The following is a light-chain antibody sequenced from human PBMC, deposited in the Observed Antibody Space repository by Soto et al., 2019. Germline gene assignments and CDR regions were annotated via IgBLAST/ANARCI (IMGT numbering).Light chain of an antibody. CDR3: SSFTGTYTRV. V-gene: IGLV2-14*01. J-gene: IGLJ3*02. CDR1: SSDIGAYDY. Sequence: QSALTQPASVSGSPGQSIIISCSGTSSDIGAYDYVSWYQQYPGKVPKLMIYQVSNRPSGVSDRFSGSKSGNTASLTISGLQAEDEADYYCSSFTGTYTRVFGGGTKVTVL. CDR2: QVS.